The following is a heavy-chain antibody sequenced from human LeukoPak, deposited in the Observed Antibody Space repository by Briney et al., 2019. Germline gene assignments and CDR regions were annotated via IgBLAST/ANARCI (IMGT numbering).Heavy chain of an antibody. CDR3: ARAGGYCSGGSCHINDAFDI. V-gene: IGHV4-4*07. CDR2: VYTSGST. CDR1: GGSISGYF. D-gene: IGHD2-15*01. Sequence: SETLSLTCEVSGGSISGYFWRWLRQPAGAGLEWIGRVYTSGSTSYNLSLKSRVTKSVDTAKNHLSLKLSSVTAADTAVYYCARAGGYCSGGSCHINDAFDIWGQGTMVTVSS. J-gene: IGHJ3*02.